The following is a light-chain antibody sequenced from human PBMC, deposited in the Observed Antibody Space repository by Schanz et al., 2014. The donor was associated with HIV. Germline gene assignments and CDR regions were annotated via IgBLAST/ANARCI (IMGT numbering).Light chain of an antibody. V-gene: IGKV3-20*01. CDR2: GAS. CDR1: QSVSSTS. CDR3: QQYYSTPLT. Sequence: EIVLTQSPGTLSLSPGERATLSCRASQSVSSTSLAWYQQKPGQSPRLLIYGASSRATGIPDRFSGSGSGTDFTLTISSLQPEDVAVYYCQQYYSTPLTFGGGTKVQIK. J-gene: IGKJ4*01.